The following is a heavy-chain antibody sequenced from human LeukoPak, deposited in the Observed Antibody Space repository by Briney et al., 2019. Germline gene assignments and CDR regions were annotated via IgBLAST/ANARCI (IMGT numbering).Heavy chain of an antibody. V-gene: IGHV3-23*01. J-gene: IGHJ3*02. CDR3: ARGPLSGAFDI. CDR2: ISGSSGPT. D-gene: IGHD3-10*01. Sequence: GGSLRLSCAASGFTFSSYAMSWVRQAPGKGLEWVSAISGSSGPTHYADSVKGRFTISRDNSKNTLYLQMNSLRAEDTAVYYCARGPLSGAFDIWGQGTMVTVSS. CDR1: GFTFSSYA.